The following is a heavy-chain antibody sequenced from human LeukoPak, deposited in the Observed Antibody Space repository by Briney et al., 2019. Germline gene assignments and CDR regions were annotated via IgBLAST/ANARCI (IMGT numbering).Heavy chain of an antibody. Sequence: ASVKVSCKASGYAFTSYAMHWGRQAPGQRLEWMGWINAGNGNTKYSQKFQGRVTITRDTSASTAYMELSSLRSEDTAVYYCAGDSSGYYYANYWGQGTLVTVSS. V-gene: IGHV1-3*01. CDR1: GYAFTSYA. J-gene: IGHJ4*02. CDR2: INAGNGNT. D-gene: IGHD3-22*01. CDR3: AGDSSGYYYANY.